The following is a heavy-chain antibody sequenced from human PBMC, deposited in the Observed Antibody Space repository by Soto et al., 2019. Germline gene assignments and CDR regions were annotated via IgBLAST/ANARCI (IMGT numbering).Heavy chain of an antibody. V-gene: IGHV3-30*04. Sequence: QVQLVESGGSVVQPGRSLRLSCVASGFIFSSHAMYWVRQAPGKGLEWVAVTSYEGSFKFYPDSVKGRFTISRDNSKNTLFLQMDSLRADDTAVYYCARKLINSWARGCIDYWRQGTLVTVSS. D-gene: IGHD2-8*01. CDR2: TSYEGSFK. J-gene: IGHJ4*02. CDR3: ARKLINSWARGCIDY. CDR1: GFIFSSHA.